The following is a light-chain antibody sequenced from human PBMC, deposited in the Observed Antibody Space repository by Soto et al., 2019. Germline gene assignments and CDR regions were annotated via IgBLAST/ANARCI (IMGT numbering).Light chain of an antibody. CDR2: GAS. Sequence: EIVMTQSPATLSVSPGERATLSCRASQSVSSNLAWYQQKPGQAPRLLISGASTRATGIPARFSGSGSGTEFTLTISGLQSEDCAVYYCQQYYDWPPLTFGGGTKVEIK. V-gene: IGKV3-15*01. CDR1: QSVSSN. CDR3: QQYYDWPPLT. J-gene: IGKJ4*01.